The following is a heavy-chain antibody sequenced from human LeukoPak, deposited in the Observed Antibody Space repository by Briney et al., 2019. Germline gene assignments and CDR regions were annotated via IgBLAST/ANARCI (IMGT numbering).Heavy chain of an antibody. V-gene: IGHV1-8*01. D-gene: IGHD6-13*01. Sequence: ASVKVSCKASGYTFTSYDINWVRQATGQGLEWMGWMNPNTGNTGYAQKFQGRVTMTRDTSISTAYMELTSLPSEDTAVYYCASMPLAAARKPNYYYYYMDVWGRGTRSPSP. CDR1: GYTFTSYD. CDR2: MNPNTGNT. CDR3: ASMPLAAARKPNYYYYYMDV. J-gene: IGHJ6*03.